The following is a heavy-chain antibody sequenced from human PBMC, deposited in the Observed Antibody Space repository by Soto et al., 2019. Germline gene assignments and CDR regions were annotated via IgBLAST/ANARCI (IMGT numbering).Heavy chain of an antibody. CDR1: GYTFTDSY. CDR3: ARDVGAAMGFQY. J-gene: IGHJ4*02. D-gene: IGHD5-18*01. V-gene: IGHV1-46*01. CDR2: INPVGGST. Sequence: QVQLVQSGAEVKEPGASVRLSCKASGYTFTDSYIHWVRQAPGQGLEWMGVINPVGGSTTYIQKFQGRVTLTRDMSTTTVHMVLSALRSDDTATYYCARDVGAAMGFQYWGQGTPVNVFS.